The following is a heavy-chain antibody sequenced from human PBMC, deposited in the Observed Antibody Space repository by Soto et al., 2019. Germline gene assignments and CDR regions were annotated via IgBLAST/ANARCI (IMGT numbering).Heavy chain of an antibody. V-gene: IGHV4-31*03. CDR1: GGSISSGGYY. J-gene: IGHJ6*02. CDR3: ARDTYTMVRGVNLGYYYYGMDV. Sequence: SETLSLTCTVSGGSISSGGYYWSWIRQHPGKGLEWIGYIYYSGSTYYNPSLKSRVTISVDTSKNQFSLKLSSVTAADTAVYYCARDTYTMVRGVNLGYYYYGMDVWGQGTTVTVSS. D-gene: IGHD3-10*01. CDR2: IYYSGST.